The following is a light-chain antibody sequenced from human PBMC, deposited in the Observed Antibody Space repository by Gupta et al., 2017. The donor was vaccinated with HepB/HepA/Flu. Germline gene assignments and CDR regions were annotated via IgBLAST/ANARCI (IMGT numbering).Light chain of an antibody. CDR2: DVS. J-gene: IGKJ2*01. CDR1: QTVSSY. V-gene: IGKV3-11*01. Sequence: EIVLTQSPGTLSLSLGERATLSCRASQTVSSYLAWYQQKLGQAPRLLIYDVSTRATGIPARFSGSGSGTDFTLTITSLEPEDFAVYYCEQRGNWPYTFGQGTKLEIK. CDR3: EQRGNWPYT.